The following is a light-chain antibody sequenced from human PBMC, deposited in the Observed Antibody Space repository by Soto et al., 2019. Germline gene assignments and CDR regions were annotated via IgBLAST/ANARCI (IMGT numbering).Light chain of an antibody. Sequence: DIQRTQSPSSLSASVGHRVTITCRASQSISSYLNWYQQRPRKAPKLLIYAASSLQSGVPSRFSGSVSGTDVTITISRLEPEDGSVYDCQQSGNAPWTFGQGTKVDIK. CDR3: QQSGNAPWT. V-gene: IGKV1-39*01. J-gene: IGKJ1*01. CDR2: AAS. CDR1: QSISSY.